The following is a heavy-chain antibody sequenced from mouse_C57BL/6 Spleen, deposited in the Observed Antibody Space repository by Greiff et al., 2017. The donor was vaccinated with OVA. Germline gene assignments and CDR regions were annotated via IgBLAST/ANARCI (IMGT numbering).Heavy chain of an antibody. CDR3: ARYDYDEGAY. D-gene: IGHD2-4*01. CDR1: GYAFSSYW. V-gene: IGHV1-80*01. J-gene: IGHJ2*01. Sequence: VQRVESGAELVKPGASVKISCKASGYAFSSYWMNWVKQRPGKGLEWIGQIYPGDGDTNYNGKFKGKATLTADKSSSTAYMQLSSLTSEDSAVYFCARYDYDEGAYWGQGTTLTVSS. CDR2: IYPGDGDT.